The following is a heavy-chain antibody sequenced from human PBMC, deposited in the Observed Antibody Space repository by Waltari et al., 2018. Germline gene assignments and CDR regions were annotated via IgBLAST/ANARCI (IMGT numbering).Heavy chain of an antibody. V-gene: IGHV4-59*01. CDR3: ARGSLLPEYYYMDV. CDR1: GGSISSYY. J-gene: IGHJ6*03. CDR2: IYYSGST. Sequence: QVQLQESGPGLVKPSETLSLTCTVSGGSISSYYWSWIRPPPGKGLEWIGYIYYSGSTNDNPVLKSRVTISVDTSKNQFALKLSSVTAADTAVYYCARGSLLPEYYYMDVWGKGTTVTVSS.